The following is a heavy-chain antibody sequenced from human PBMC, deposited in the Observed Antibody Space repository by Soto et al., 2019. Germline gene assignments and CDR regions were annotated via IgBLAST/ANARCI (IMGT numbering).Heavy chain of an antibody. Sequence: QVQLQESGPGLVKPSQTLSLTCTVSGGSISSGGYYWTWIRQHPGKGLEWIGYIYYNGNTYYNPPLKSRVTISLDTSKTQFSLKLSSVTAADTAIYYCARDDYGFDYWGQGTLVTVSS. J-gene: IGHJ4*02. CDR3: ARDDYGFDY. CDR1: GGSISSGGYY. V-gene: IGHV4-31*03. D-gene: IGHD4-17*01. CDR2: IYYNGNT.